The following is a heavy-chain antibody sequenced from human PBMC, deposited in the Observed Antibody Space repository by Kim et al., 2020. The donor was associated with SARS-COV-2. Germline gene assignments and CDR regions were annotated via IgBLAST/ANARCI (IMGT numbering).Heavy chain of an antibody. Sequence: GESLKISCKGSGYSFTSYWIGWVRQMPGKGLEWMGIIYPGDSDTRYSPSFQGQVTISADKSISTAYLQWSSLKASDTAMYYCARHIYSSKRNLGMDVWGQGTTVTVSS. V-gene: IGHV5-51*01. D-gene: IGHD2-15*01. CDR1: GYSFTSYW. CDR3: ARHIYSSKRNLGMDV. CDR2: IYPGDSDT. J-gene: IGHJ6*02.